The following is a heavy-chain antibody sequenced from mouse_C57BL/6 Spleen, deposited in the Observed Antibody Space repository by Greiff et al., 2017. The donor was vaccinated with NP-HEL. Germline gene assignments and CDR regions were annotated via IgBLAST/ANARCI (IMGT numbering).Heavy chain of an antibody. J-gene: IGHJ3*01. Sequence: EVQLQQSGPELVKPGASVKISCKASGYTFTDYYMNWVKQSHGKSLEWIGDINPNNGGTSYNQKFKGKATLTVDKSSSTAYMELHSLTSEDSAVYYCASYGNHGGFAYWGQGTLVTVSA. CDR3: ASYGNHGGFAY. CDR1: GYTFTDYY. V-gene: IGHV1-26*01. D-gene: IGHD2-1*01. CDR2: INPNNGGT.